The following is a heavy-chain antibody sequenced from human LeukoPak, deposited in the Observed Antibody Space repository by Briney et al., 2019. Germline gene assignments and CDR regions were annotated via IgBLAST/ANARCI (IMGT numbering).Heavy chain of an antibody. CDR1: GGTFSSYA. J-gene: IGHJ4*02. CDR2: IIPIFGTA. Sequence: SVKVSCKASGGTFSSYAISWVRQAPGQGLEWMGGIIPIFGTANYAQKFRGRVTITTDESTSTAYMELSSLRSEDTAVYYCAHGYYDSSGYSTWGQGTLVTVSS. CDR3: AHGYYDSSGYST. D-gene: IGHD3-22*01. V-gene: IGHV1-69*05.